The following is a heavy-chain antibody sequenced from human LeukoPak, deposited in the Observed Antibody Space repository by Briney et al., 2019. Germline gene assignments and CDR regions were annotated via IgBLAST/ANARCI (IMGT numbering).Heavy chain of an antibody. V-gene: IGHV3-23*01. CDR3: ARVGPRDSSGRYYFDY. Sequence: GETLRLSCVASGFTFRHYDMSWVRQAPGKGLEWVSSINTSGGSTYYADSLQGRFTISRDNAKNTLYLQMNSLRAEDTAVYYCARVGPRDSSGRYYFDYWGQGTLVTVSS. D-gene: IGHD3-22*01. J-gene: IGHJ4*02. CDR2: INTSGGST. CDR1: GFTFRHYD.